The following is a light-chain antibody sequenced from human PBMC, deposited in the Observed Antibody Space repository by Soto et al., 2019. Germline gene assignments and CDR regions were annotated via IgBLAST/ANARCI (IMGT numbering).Light chain of an antibody. V-gene: IGLV1-40*01. CDR3: QSYDSSLNGYV. J-gene: IGLJ1*01. CDR2: GNN. Sequence: SLLAQPPPMSGAPGQRGTLSCTVSSSKFGAGYDVHWYQQLPGTAPKLLIYGNNNRPSGVPDRFSGSKSGTSASLAITGLQADDEADYYCQSYDSSLNGYVFGTGTKVTVL. CDR1: SSKFGAGYD.